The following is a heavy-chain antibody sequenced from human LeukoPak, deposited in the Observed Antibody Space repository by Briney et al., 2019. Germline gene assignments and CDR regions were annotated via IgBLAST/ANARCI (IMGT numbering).Heavy chain of an antibody. Sequence: ASVKVSCKASGYTFTSYGISWVRQAPGQGLEWMGWISAYNGNTNYAQKLQGRVTMTTDTSTSTAYMELRSLRSDDTAVYYCARVGPMKGDCSSTSCSDAFDIWGQGTMVTVSS. CDR3: ARVGPMKGDCSSTSCSDAFDI. CDR2: ISAYNGNT. D-gene: IGHD2-2*01. J-gene: IGHJ3*02. CDR1: GYTFTSYG. V-gene: IGHV1-18*01.